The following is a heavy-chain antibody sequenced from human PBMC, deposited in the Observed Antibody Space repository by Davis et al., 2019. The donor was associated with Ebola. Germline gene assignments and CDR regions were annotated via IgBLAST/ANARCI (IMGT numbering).Heavy chain of an antibody. CDR2: TYYTSKWFN. D-gene: IGHD5-12*01. J-gene: IGHJ5*02. CDR1: GDNVSSGG. CDR3: TRGWLRGWFDP. Sequence: HSQTLSLTRAISGDNVSSGGWNWIRQSPSRGLEWLGRTYYTSKWFNDYAVSVKSRITINPDTSKNQFSLQLNSVTPEDTAVYYCTRGWLRGWFDPWGQGTLVTVSS. V-gene: IGHV6-1*01.